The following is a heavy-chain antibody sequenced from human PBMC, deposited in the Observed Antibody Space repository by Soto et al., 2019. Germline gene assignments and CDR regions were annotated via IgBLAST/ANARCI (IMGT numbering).Heavy chain of an antibody. CDR1: GFTFSSYA. V-gene: IGHV3-23*01. CDR2: ISGSGGST. Sequence: EVQLLESGGGLVQPGGSLRLSCAASGFTFSSYAMSWVRQAPGKGLEWVSAISGSGGSTYYADSVKGRFTISRDNSKNTLYLQMNSLRAEDTAVYYCAKGISVVVAATETTPYDAFDIWGQGTMVTVSS. J-gene: IGHJ3*02. D-gene: IGHD2-15*01. CDR3: AKGISVVVAATETTPYDAFDI.